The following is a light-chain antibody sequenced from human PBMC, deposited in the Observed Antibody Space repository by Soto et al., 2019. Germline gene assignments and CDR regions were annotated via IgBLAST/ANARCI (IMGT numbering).Light chain of an antibody. CDR2: EVR. V-gene: IGLV2-14*01. CDR1: TRDVGGSDY. CDR3: SLYGGRYNYV. J-gene: IGLJ1*01. Sequence: QSVLTQPASVSGSPGQSITISCTGTTRDVGGSDYVSWYRQYPGEAPKLVIYEVRHRPSGISGRFSGSKPGNTASLAISGLQAEDDADYYCSLYGGRYNYVFGTGTKVNVL.